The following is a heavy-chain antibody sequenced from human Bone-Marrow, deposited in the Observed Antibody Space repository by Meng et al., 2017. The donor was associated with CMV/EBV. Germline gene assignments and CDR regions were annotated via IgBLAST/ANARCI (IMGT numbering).Heavy chain of an antibody. V-gene: IGHV3-53*01. Sequence: GGSLRLSCAASGFTVSSNYMSWVRQAPGKGLEWVSVIYSGGSTYYADSVKGRFTISRDNSKNTLYLQMNSLRAEDTAVYYCARDRPSAAPGGYYYYYYGMDVWGQG. D-gene: IGHD6-13*01. CDR3: ARDRPSAAPGGYYYYYYGMDV. CDR1: GFTVSSNY. CDR2: IYSGGST. J-gene: IGHJ6*02.